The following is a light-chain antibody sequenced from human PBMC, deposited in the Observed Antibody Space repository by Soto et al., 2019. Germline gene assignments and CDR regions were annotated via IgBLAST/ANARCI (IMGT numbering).Light chain of an antibody. J-gene: IGKJ4*01. CDR2: DTS. V-gene: IGKV3-15*01. CDR3: QRDNYWWLT. CDR1: QGISTT. Sequence: VMTQSPATLSVSPGEGATLSCRASQGISTTLAWYQHKPGQTPRLLISDTSTGAAGVPARFSGGRSGTECTRTGSRLQSEDFAGYYCQRDNYWWLTFGGGTRVGIK.